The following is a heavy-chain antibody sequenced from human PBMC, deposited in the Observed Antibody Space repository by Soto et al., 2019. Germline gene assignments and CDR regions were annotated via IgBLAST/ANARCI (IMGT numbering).Heavy chain of an antibody. J-gene: IGHJ4*02. V-gene: IGHV3-33*08. D-gene: IGHD2-2*01. Sequence: GPLRLPCAASGFTLPSYGMHWFRKAPGRGREWVAVIWFEGSNKYYTDSVKGQLTISRDNSKNTRYLQMNSMRAEDTAVYYWARGEVAAAMSYWGQGTLVTVSS. CDR3: ARGEVAAAMSY. CDR1: GFTLPSYG. CDR2: IWFEGSNK.